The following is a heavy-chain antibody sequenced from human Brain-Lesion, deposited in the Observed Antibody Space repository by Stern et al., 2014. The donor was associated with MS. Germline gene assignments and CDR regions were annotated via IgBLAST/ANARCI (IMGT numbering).Heavy chain of an antibody. J-gene: IGHJ4*02. Sequence: EVQLVESGGDLVQPGRSLRLSCAAFGFTFDDYAMHWVRQAPGKGLELVAGISWNSGTIGYAGSVKGRFTTSRDNAYSSLYLQMNSLRPEDTALYYCARDITGSSAYFAYWGQGTLVTVSS. CDR1: GFTFDDYA. CDR2: ISWNSGTI. CDR3: ARDITGSSAYFAY. D-gene: IGHD1-14*01. V-gene: IGHV3-9*01.